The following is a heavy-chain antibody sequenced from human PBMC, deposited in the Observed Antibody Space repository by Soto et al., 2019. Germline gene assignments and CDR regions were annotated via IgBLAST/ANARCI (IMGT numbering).Heavy chain of an antibody. Sequence: GGSLRLSCAASGFTFSSYGMHWVRQAPGKGLEWVAVIWYDGSNKYYADSVKGRFTISRDNSKNTLYLQMNSLRAEDTAVYYCARAPLNYAFDIWGQGTMVTVSS. J-gene: IGHJ3*02. CDR2: IWYDGSNK. V-gene: IGHV3-33*01. CDR1: GFTFSSYG. CDR3: ARAPLNYAFDI.